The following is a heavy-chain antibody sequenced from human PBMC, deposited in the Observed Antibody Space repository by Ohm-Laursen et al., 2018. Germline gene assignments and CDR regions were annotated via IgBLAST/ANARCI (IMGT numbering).Heavy chain of an antibody. CDR3: ARDGDGYEDFDY. V-gene: IGHV3-7*01. J-gene: IGHJ4*02. CDR2: MSQDGGQR. CDR1: GFQFSDHW. D-gene: IGHD5-24*01. Sequence: SLRLSCAASGFQFSDHWMGWARQAPGKGLEWVAYMSQDGGQRYVMDAAEGRFTISRDNAKNSLYLQMNSLRAEDTAVYYCARDGDGYEDFDYWGQGTLVTVSS.